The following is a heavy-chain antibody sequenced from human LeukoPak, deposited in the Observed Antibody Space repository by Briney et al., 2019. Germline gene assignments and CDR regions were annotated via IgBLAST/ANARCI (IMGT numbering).Heavy chain of an antibody. Sequence: GASVKVSCKASGYTFTCYYMHWVRQAPGQGLEWMGWINPNSGGTIYAQKFQGWVTMTRDTSISTAYMELSRLRSDDTAVYYCARAGGAVAGKDYWGQGTLVTVSS. CDR3: ARAGGAVAGKDY. D-gene: IGHD6-19*01. J-gene: IGHJ4*02. CDR2: INPNSGGT. V-gene: IGHV1-2*04. CDR1: GYTFTCYY.